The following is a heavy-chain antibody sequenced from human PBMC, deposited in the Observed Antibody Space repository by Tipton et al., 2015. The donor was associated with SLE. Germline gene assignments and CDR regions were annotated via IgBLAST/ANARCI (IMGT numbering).Heavy chain of an antibody. J-gene: IGHJ4*02. V-gene: IGHV1-8*01. Sequence: QLVQSGAEVKKPGASVRVSCKASGYTFITYDINWVRQATGQGLEWMGWMNPYSGTTGYAQKFQGRVTMTRNTSIGTAYMDLTSLRSDDTAVYYGARGPPDFWSGYYPFGYWGQGTLVTVSS. CDR1: GYTFITYD. D-gene: IGHD3-3*01. CDR2: MNPYSGTT. CDR3: ARGPPDFWSGYYPFGY.